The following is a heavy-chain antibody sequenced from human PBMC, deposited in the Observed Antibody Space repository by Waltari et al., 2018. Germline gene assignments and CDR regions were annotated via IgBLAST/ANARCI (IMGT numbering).Heavy chain of an antibody. CDR2: VYYTGNT. J-gene: IGHJ5*02. V-gene: IGHV4-59*01. Sequence: QVQLQESGPGLVKPSETLSLTCTVSGVSISTYYCSWIRQPPGKGLEWIGYVYYTGNTNYNPSLKSRVTISVDTSKNNFSLKLTSVTAADTAVYYCARRYCSGGSCYFGLDPWGQGTLVTVSS. D-gene: IGHD2-15*01. CDR1: GVSISTYY. CDR3: ARRYCSGGSCYFGLDP.